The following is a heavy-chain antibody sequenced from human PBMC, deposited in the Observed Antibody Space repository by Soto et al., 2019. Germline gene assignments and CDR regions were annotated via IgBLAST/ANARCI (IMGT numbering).Heavy chain of an antibody. J-gene: IGHJ5*02. V-gene: IGHV4-34*01. CDR1: GGSFSGYY. CDR3: AIGTAGRLRYFDWLSGWFDP. CDR2: INHSGST. D-gene: IGHD3-9*01. Sequence: SETLSLTCAVYGGSFSGYYWSWIRQPPGKGLEWIGEINHSGSTNYNPSLKSRVTISVDTSKNQFSLKLSSVTAADTAVYYCAIGTAGRLRYFDWLSGWFDPWGQGTLVTVSS.